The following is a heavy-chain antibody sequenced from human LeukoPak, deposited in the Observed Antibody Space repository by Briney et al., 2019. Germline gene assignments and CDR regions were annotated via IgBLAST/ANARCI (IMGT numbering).Heavy chain of an antibody. CDR2: IRGSGGST. Sequence: GGSLGLSCAASGFTFSSYAMSWVRQAPGKGLEWVSAIRGSGGSTYYADSVKGRFTVSRDNSKNTLYLQMNSLRAEDTAVYYCVRDLGYGSGSYSPFDYWGQGTLVTVSS. CDR3: VRDLGYGSGSYSPFDY. V-gene: IGHV3-23*01. CDR1: GFTFSSYA. J-gene: IGHJ4*02. D-gene: IGHD3-10*01.